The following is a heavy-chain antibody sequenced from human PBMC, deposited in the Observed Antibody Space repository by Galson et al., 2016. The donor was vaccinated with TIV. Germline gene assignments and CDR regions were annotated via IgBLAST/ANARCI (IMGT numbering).Heavy chain of an antibody. CDR2: INSYNGDT. D-gene: IGHD3-3*01. V-gene: IGHV1-18*04. J-gene: IGHJ3*02. Sequence: SVKVSCKASGYSSATHGINWVRQAPGQGLEWMGWINSYNGDTRHAQKVQGRVTLTADTSTGTAYMELRSLRSDDTALHYCARDRNSISAVVLEDDAFDIWSQGTMVTASA. CDR3: ARDRNSISAVVLEDDAFDI. CDR1: GYSSATHG.